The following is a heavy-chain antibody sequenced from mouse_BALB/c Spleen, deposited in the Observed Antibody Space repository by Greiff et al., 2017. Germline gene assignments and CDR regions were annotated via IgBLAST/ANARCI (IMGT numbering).Heavy chain of an antibody. CDR3: SGNYGDAMDY. Sequence: EVQLKESGAELVRSGASVKLSCTASGFNIKDYYMHWVKQRPEQGLEWIGWIDPENGDTEYAPKFQGKATMTADTSSNTAYLQLSSLTSEDTAVYYCSGNYGDAMDYWGQGTSVTVSS. CDR1: GFNIKDYY. J-gene: IGHJ4*01. CDR2: IDPENGDT. V-gene: IGHV14-4*02. D-gene: IGHD2-1*01.